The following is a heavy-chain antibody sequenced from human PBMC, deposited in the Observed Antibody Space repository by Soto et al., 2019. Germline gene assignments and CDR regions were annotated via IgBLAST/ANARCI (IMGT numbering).Heavy chain of an antibody. Sequence: PGESLKISCKGSGYNFTSYWLSWVRQMPGKGLEWMGRIDPSDSYTNYSPSFQGHVTISADKSISTAYLQWISLKASDTAMYYCARLSDDIFTGSVRYNWFDPWCQGTLVTVSS. V-gene: IGHV5-10-1*01. J-gene: IGHJ5*02. CDR2: IDPSDSYT. D-gene: IGHD3-9*01. CDR1: GYNFTSYW. CDR3: ARLSDDIFTGSVRYNWFDP.